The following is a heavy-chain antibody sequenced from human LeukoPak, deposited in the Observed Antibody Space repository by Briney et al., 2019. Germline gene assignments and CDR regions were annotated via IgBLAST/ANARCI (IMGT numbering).Heavy chain of an antibody. CDR3: AGMSSGWSLGYFDY. D-gene: IGHD6-19*01. J-gene: IGHJ4*02. CDR2: IYHSGST. V-gene: IGHV4-38-2*02. CDR1: GGSISGFY. Sequence: PSETLSLTCTVSGGSISGFYWSWIRQPPGKGLEWIGSIYHSGSTYYNPSLKSRVTISVDTSKNQFSLKLSPVTAADTAVYYCAGMSSGWSLGYFDYWGQGTLVTVSS.